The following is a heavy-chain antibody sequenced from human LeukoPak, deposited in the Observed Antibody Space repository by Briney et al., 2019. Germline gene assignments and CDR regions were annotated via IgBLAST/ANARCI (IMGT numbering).Heavy chain of an antibody. D-gene: IGHD6-19*01. J-gene: IGHJ4*02. Sequence: RSESLSLTCTVPGGSLSNYHWSWIRQPAGKGLEWIGQIHTSGSTNYNPPLKSRVSMSIDTTEDQVSLTIRSVTAADTAFYYCARRDISSGWSFDYWGQGTLVTVSS. CDR1: GGSLSNYH. CDR2: IHTSGST. CDR3: ARRDISSGWSFDY. V-gene: IGHV4-4*07.